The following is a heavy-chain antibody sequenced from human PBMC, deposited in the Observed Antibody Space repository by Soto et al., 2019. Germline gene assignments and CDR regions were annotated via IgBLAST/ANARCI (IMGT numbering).Heavy chain of an antibody. D-gene: IGHD4-17*01. CDR2: IYYSGST. Sequence: SETLSLTCTVSGGSISSYYWSWIRQPPGKGLEWIGYIYYSGSTNYNPSLKSRVTISVDTSKNQFSLKLSSVTAADTAVYYCARSRTTVTPSGLQHWGQGTLVTVSS. CDR3: ARSRTTVTPSGLQH. J-gene: IGHJ1*01. CDR1: GGSISSYY. V-gene: IGHV4-59*01.